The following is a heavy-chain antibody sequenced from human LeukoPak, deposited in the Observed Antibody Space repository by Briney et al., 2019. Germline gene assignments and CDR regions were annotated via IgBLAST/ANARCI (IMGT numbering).Heavy chain of an antibody. D-gene: IGHD1-14*01. CDR3: ARGTLNIPGEHWAFDY. CDR2: ISTSSSYI. CDR1: GFTFSSYS. V-gene: IGHV3-21*01. Sequence: GGSLRLSCAASGFTFSSYSMNWVRQAPGKGLEWVSSISTSSSYIHYADSVKGRFTISRDNAKNSLYLQMNSLRAEDTAVYYCARGTLNIPGEHWAFDYWGQGTLVTVSS. J-gene: IGHJ4*02.